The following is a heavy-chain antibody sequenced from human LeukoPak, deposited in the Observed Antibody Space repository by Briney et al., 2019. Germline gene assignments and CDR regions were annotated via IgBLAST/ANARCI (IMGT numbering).Heavy chain of an antibody. CDR2: ISYDGSNK. J-gene: IGHJ4*02. Sequence: PGGSLRLFCAASGFTFSSYVMHWVRQAPGKGLEWVEVISYDGSNKYYADSVKGRFTISRDNSKNTLYLQMNSLRAEDTAVYYCAKGLRVVVPAAADYWGQGTLVTVSS. D-gene: IGHD2-2*01. V-gene: IGHV3-30*18. CDR3: AKGLRVVVPAAADY. CDR1: GFTFSSYV.